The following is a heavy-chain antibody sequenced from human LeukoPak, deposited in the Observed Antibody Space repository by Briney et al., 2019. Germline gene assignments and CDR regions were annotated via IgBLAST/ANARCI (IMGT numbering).Heavy chain of an antibody. CDR1: GGSISSGDYY. CDR3: ARARGEYCSSTSCYNYFDY. CDR2: IYYSGST. D-gene: IGHD2-2*02. V-gene: IGHV4-30-4*08. Sequence: SQTLSLTCTVSGGSISSGDYYWSWIRQPPGKGLEWIGYIYYSGSTYYNPSLKSRVTISVDTSKNQFSLKLSSVTDADTAVYYCARARGEYCSSTSCYNYFDYWGQGTLVTVSS. J-gene: IGHJ4*02.